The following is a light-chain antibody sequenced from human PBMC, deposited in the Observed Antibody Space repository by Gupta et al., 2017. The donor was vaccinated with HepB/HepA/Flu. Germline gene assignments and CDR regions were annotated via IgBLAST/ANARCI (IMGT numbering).Light chain of an antibody. J-gene: IGKJ3*01. V-gene: IGKV1-33*01. CDR3: QHYDDLLFT. Sequence: SPSSLSASIGDRVTISCQASHDISNHLNWFQQRPGKAPKLLIYDASNLETGVPSRFGGSGSGTDFTFTITSLQPEDFATYYCQHYDDLLFTFGPGTTVDV. CDR1: HDISNH. CDR2: DAS.